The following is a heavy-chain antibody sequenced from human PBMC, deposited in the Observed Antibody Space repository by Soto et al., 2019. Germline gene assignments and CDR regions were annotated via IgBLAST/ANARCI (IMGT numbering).Heavy chain of an antibody. V-gene: IGHV3-21*06. CDR1: GFTFSRYS. CDR3: ARESEDLTSNFDY. CDR2: ISSTTNYI. J-gene: IGHJ4*02. Sequence: PGGSLRLSCAASGFTFSRYSMNWVRQAPGKGLEWVSSISSTTNYIYYGDSMKGRFTISRDNAKNSLYLEMNSLRAEDTAVYYCARESEDLTSNFDYWGQGTLVTVSS.